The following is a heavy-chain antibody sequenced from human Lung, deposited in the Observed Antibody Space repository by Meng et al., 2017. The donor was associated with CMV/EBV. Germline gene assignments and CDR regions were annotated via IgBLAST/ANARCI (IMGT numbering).Heavy chain of an antibody. Sequence: GGSXRLXCAGSGFTFSSHSMNWVRQAPGKGLEWVSYISTSSSYIYYADSVKGRFTVPRDNARKSLYLEMNSLRAEDTAVYYCAREKSNYGDHYFDFWGQGALVTVSS. D-gene: IGHD4-11*01. CDR1: GFTFSSHS. V-gene: IGHV3-21*01. CDR3: AREKSNYGDHYFDF. J-gene: IGHJ4*02. CDR2: ISTSSSYI.